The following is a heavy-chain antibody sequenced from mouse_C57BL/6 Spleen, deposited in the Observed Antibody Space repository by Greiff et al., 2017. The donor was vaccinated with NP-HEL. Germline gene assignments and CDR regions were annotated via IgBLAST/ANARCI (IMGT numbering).Heavy chain of an antibody. V-gene: IGHV1-69*01. Sequence: VQLQQPGAELVMPGASVKLSCKASGYTFTSYWMHWVKQRPGQGLEWIGEIDPSDSYTNYNQKFKGKSTLTVDKSSSTAYMQLSSLTSEDSAVYYCALDYYGSSYKDFDYWGQGTTLTVSS. CDR3: ALDYYGSSYKDFDY. CDR1: GYTFTSYW. J-gene: IGHJ2*01. CDR2: IDPSDSYT. D-gene: IGHD1-1*01.